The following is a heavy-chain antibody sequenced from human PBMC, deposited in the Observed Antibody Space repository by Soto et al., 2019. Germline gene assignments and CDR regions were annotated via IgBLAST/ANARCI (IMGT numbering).Heavy chain of an antibody. CDR3: AHRRRSSWYGYYYGMDV. J-gene: IGHJ6*02. CDR2: IYWNDDK. D-gene: IGHD6-13*01. CDR1: GFSLSTSGVG. Sequence: SGPTLVNPTQTLTLTCTFSGFSLSTSGVGVGWIRQPPGKALEWLALIYWNDDKRYTPSLKSRLTITKDTSKNQVVLTMTNMEPVDTATYYCAHRRRSSWYGYYYGMDVWGQGTTVTVSS. V-gene: IGHV2-5*01.